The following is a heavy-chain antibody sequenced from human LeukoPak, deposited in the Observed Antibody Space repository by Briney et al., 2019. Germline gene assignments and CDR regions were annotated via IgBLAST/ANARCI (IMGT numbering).Heavy chain of an antibody. Sequence: PGGSLRLSCAASGFISSSYWMHWVRQAPGKGLVWVSRINSDGSSTSCADSVKGRFTISRDNAKNTLYLQMNSLRAEDTAVYYCARANYYGSGRAAFDIWGQGTMVTVSS. CDR3: ARANYYGSGRAAFDI. V-gene: IGHV3-74*01. D-gene: IGHD3-10*01. CDR1: GFISSSYW. CDR2: INSDGSST. J-gene: IGHJ3*02.